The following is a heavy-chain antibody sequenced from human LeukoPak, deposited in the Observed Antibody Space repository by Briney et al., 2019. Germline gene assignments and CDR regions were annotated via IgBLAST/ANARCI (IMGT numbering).Heavy chain of an antibody. J-gene: IGHJ4*02. V-gene: IGHV3-66*01. Sequence: QSGGSLRLSCAASGFTVGSNTMSWVRQAPGKVLEWVSIIYSGGSTSYADSVKGRFTISRDNSKNTLYLQMNSLRTEDTAVYYCARGGSYFDISGYYFYWGQGTLVTVSS. CDR3: ARGGSYFDISGYYFY. D-gene: IGHD3-22*01. CDR1: GFTVGSNT. CDR2: IYSGGST.